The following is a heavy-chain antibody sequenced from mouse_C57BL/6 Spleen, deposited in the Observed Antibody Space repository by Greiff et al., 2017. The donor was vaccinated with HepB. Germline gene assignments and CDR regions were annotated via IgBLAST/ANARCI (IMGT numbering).Heavy chain of an antibody. CDR1: GFTFSNYW. D-gene: IGHD1-1*01. Sequence: EVQRVESGGGLVQPGGSMKLSCVASGFTFSNYWMNWVRQSPEKGLEWVAQIRLKSGNYATHYAESVKGRFTITRDDSKSSVYQQMNNLRAEDTGIYYCTEGIYYYGSGPRLAYWGQGTLVTVSA. CDR3: TEGIYYYGSGPRLAY. J-gene: IGHJ3*01. CDR2: IRLKSGNYAT. V-gene: IGHV6-3*01.